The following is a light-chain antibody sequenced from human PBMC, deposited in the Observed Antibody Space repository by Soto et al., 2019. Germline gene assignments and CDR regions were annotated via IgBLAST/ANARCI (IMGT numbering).Light chain of an antibody. CDR2: KAS. Sequence: DIQMTQPPSTLSASVGYRVTITCRASQSISRWLAWYQQKPVKAPKLLIYKASSLESGVPSRFNGSGSETECPLTISRLQPDYFANYDYQQYHTYGTFGQGTKVEIK. J-gene: IGKJ1*01. CDR3: QQYHTYGT. CDR1: QSISRW. V-gene: IGKV1-5*03.